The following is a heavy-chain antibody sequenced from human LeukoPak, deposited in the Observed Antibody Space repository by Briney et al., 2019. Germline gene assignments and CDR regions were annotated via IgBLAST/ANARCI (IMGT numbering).Heavy chain of an antibody. Sequence: SETLSLTCTVSGGSISTYYWTWIRQPPGKGLERIGYIYYTGSTTYNPSLKSRITISLDTSRNQFSLKLSSVTAADTAVYYCARAGGLPRDDAFDIWGQGTRVTVSS. CDR3: ARAGGLPRDDAFDI. J-gene: IGHJ3*02. CDR2: IYYTGST. V-gene: IGHV4-59*01. CDR1: GGSISTYY. D-gene: IGHD3-10*01.